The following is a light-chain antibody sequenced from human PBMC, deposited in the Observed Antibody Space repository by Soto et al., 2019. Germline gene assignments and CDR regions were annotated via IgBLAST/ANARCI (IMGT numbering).Light chain of an antibody. CDR2: EGS. CDR1: SSDIGSYNL. CDR3: CSYAGTTWV. J-gene: IGLJ1*01. Sequence: QSALTQPASVSGSPGQSITISCTGTSSDIGSYNLVSWYQQHPGKAPKFMIYEGSKRPSGVSNRFSGSKSGNTASLTISGLQADDEADYYCCSYAGTTWVFGTGTKVTVL. V-gene: IGLV2-23*01.